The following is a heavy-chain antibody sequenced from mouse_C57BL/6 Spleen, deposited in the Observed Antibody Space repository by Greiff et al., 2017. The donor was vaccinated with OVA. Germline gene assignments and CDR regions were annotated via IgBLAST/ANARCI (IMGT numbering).Heavy chain of an antibody. CDR3: ANRGTTVGYFDV. V-gene: IGHV1-59*01. CDR2: IDPSDSYT. J-gene: IGHJ1*03. Sequence: QVQLQQPGAELVKPGASVKLSCKASGYTFTSYWMHWVKQRPGQGLEWIGVIDPSDSYTNYNQKFKGKATLTVDTSSSTAYMQLSSLTSEDSAVYYCANRGTTVGYFDVWGTGTTVTVSS. D-gene: IGHD1-1*01. CDR1: GYTFTSYW.